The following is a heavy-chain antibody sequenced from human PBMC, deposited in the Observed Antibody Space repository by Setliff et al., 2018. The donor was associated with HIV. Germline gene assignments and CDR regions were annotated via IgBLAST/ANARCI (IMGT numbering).Heavy chain of an antibody. CDR3: ATDRGGRYLDY. D-gene: IGHD3-10*01. V-gene: IGHV4-31*01. Sequence: PSETLSLTCTVSGGSITSGGYNWIWIRQHPEKGLEWIGYVDCGFRRYYNPSLKSQVIISVYTPKNQFSLTFNSVTAADTAVYYCATDRGGRYLDYWGQGAPVTVSS. CDR1: GGSITSGGYN. J-gene: IGHJ4*02. CDR2: VDCGFRR.